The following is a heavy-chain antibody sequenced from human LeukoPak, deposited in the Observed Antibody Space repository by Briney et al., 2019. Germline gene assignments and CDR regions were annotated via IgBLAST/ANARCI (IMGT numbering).Heavy chain of an antibody. V-gene: IGHV3-33*01. CDR2: IWHDGTNK. Sequence: GRSLRLSCAASGFTFNNYGMHWVRQAPGKGLEWVALIWHDGTNKYYGDSVKGRFTISRDNSKNTLYLQMNSLRAEDTAVYYCARGRFGELSVATFDIWGQGTMVTVSS. J-gene: IGHJ3*02. CDR1: GFTFNNYG. D-gene: IGHD3-10*01. CDR3: ARGRFGELSVATFDI.